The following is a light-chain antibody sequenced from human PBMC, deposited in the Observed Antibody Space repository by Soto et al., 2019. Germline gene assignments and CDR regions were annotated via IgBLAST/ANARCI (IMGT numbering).Light chain of an antibody. J-gene: IGLJ2*01. CDR3: LLYYGGAQVL. CDR1: AGAVTSDYY. V-gene: IGLV7-43*01. Sequence: QAVVTQEPYLTVSPGGPVTLTCPPTAGAVTSDYYANWLQQKPGQAPRALIYSTSKKHSWTPARFSGSLLGGKAALTLSAVQPEDEADYYCLLYYGGAQVLFGGGTKLTVL. CDR2: STS.